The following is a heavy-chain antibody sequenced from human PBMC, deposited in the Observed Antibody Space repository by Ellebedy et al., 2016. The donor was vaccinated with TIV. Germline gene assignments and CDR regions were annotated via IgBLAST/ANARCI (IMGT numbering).Heavy chain of an antibody. CDR2: ISAYNGNT. J-gene: IGHJ4*02. CDR1: GGTFSSYA. CDR3: ARDLEWLVRTLGY. D-gene: IGHD6-19*01. Sequence: ASVKVSCXASGGTFSSYAISWVRQAPGQGLEWMGWISAYNGNTNYAQKLQGRVTMTTDTSTSTAYMELRSLRSDDTAVYYCARDLEWLVRTLGYWGQGTLVTVPS. V-gene: IGHV1-18*01.